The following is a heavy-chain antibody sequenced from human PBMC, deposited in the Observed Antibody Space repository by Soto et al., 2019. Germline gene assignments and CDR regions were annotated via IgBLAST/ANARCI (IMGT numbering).Heavy chain of an antibody. CDR1: GGSISSSSYY. CDR2: IYYSGST. V-gene: IGHV4-39*01. CDR3: ASLNKYAWHGDAFDI. Sequence: SETLSLTCTVSGGSISSSSYYWGWIRQPPGKGLEWIGSIYYSGSTYYNPSLKSRVTISRDNAKNSLYLQMNSLRVEDTAVYYCASLNKYAWHGDAFDIWGQGTMVTVSS. D-gene: IGHD2-8*01. J-gene: IGHJ3*02.